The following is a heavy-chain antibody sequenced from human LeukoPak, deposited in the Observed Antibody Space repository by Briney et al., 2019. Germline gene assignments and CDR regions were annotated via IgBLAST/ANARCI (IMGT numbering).Heavy chain of an antibody. D-gene: IGHD3-22*01. V-gene: IGHV3-53*01. CDR3: EGHDRYDSSGYYSGIDY. J-gene: IGHJ4*02. CDR2: IYSGGST. Sequence: GGSLRLSCAASGFTVSSNYMSWVRQAPGKGLEWVSVIYSGGSTYYADSVKGRFTIFRDNYTKTLFLQQNTLMTEDTTAYYYEGHDRYDSSGYYSGIDYWGQGTLVTVSS. CDR1: GFTVSSNY.